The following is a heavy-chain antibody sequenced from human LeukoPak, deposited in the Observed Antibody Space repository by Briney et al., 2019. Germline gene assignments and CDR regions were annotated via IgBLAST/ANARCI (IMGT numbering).Heavy chain of an antibody. Sequence: GGSLRLSCAASGFTFSNYWMSWVRQAPGKGLEWVANIEQDGSEKYYVDSVKGRFTISRDNAKNSLYLRMNSLRAEDTAVYHCARFGSVAGSPVAFDIWGQGTMATVSS. J-gene: IGHJ3*02. CDR1: GFTFSNYW. V-gene: IGHV3-7*01. D-gene: IGHD6-19*01. CDR3: ARFGSVAGSPVAFDI. CDR2: IEQDGSEK.